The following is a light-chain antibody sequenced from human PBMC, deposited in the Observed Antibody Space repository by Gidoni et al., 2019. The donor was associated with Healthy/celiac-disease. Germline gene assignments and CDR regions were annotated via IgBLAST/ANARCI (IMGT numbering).Light chain of an antibody. CDR3: QQYDNLPRG. J-gene: IGKJ3*01. CDR1: QDISNY. CDR2: DAS. V-gene: IGKV1-33*01. Sequence: DIQMTQSPSSLSASVGDRVTITCQASQDISNYLNWYQQKPGKAPKLLIYDASNLETGVPSRFSGSGSGTDFTFTISSLQPEDIATYYCQQYDNLPRGFGPXTKVDIK.